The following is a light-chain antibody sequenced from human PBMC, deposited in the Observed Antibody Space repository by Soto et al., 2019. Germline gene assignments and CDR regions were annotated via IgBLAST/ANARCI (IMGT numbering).Light chain of an antibody. CDR1: SSDVGGYNY. Sequence: QSALTQPPSASLSPGQSVATSCTGTSSDVGGYNYVSWYQQHPGKAPKLMIYEVNKRPSGVPDRFSGSKSGNTASLTVSGLQAEDEADYYCSSYAGSSNVFGTGTKVTVL. V-gene: IGLV2-8*01. J-gene: IGLJ1*01. CDR2: EVN. CDR3: SSYAGSSNV.